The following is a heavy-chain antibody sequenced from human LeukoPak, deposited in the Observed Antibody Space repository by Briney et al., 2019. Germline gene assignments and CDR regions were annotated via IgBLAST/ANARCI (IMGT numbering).Heavy chain of an antibody. CDR2: INPNSGGT. V-gene: IGHV1-2*02. J-gene: IGHJ5*02. CDR3: AREGSNWFDP. Sequence: GASVKVSCKASGYTFTGYYMHWVRQAPGQGLEWMGWINPNSGGTNYAQKFQGRVTMTRDTSNSTAYMELSRVRSDDAAVYYCAREGSNWFDPWGQGTLVTVSS. CDR1: GYTFTGYY.